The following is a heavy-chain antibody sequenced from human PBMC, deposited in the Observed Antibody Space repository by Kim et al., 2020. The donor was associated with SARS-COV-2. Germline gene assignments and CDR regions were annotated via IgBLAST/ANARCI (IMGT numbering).Heavy chain of an antibody. J-gene: IGHJ3*02. CDR3: ARDPVYSSSWYLAFDI. CDR1: GFTFSSYS. Sequence: GGSLRLSCAASGFTFSSYSMNWVRQAPGKGLEWVSYISSSSTIYYADSVKGRFTISRDNAKNSLYLQMNSLRAEDTAVYYCARDPVYSSSWYLAFDIWGQGTMVTVSS. V-gene: IGHV3-48*04. CDR2: ISSSSTI. D-gene: IGHD6-13*01.